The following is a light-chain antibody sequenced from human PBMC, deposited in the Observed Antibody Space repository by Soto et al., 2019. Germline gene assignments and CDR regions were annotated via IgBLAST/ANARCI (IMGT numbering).Light chain of an antibody. CDR3: QSYDSSLSALYV. J-gene: IGLJ1*01. CDR1: SSNIGAGYD. Sequence: QSVLTQAPSVSGAPGQRITISCTGSSSNIGAGYDVQWYQQLPGTAPKLLIYGNSHRPSGVPDRFSGSKSGTSASLAITGLQTEDEADYYCQSYDSSLSALYVLGTGTKVTVL. CDR2: GNS. V-gene: IGLV1-40*01.